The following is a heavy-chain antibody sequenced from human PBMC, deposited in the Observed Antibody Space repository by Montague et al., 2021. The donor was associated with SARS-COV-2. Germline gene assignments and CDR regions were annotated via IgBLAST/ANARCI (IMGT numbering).Heavy chain of an antibody. CDR2: IYYDGRS. J-gene: IGHJ6*03. V-gene: IGHV4-59*08. CDR1: PGSISSFF. CDR3: VRHGGGWYVYSYYMDV. Sequence: SETLSLTCNVSPGSISSFFWSWIRQPPGGGLEWIGYIYYDGRSDYNPSLKSRVTISKDTSKNQFSLRLASVTAADTAVYYCVRHGGGWYVYSYYMDVWGKGTTVIVSS. D-gene: IGHD6-19*01.